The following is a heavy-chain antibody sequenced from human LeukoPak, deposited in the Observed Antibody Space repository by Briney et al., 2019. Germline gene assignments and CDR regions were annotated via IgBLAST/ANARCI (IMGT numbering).Heavy chain of an antibody. Sequence: SETLSLTCAVSGGSISSNNWWIWVRQSPEKGLEWIGEIYHDGSTNYNPSLKSRVTISMDKSKNQFSLKLSSVTAADTAVYYCARGGWPFDYWGQGTLVTVSS. D-gene: IGHD6-19*01. J-gene: IGHJ4*02. CDR2: IYHDGST. V-gene: IGHV4-4*02. CDR1: GGSISSNNW. CDR3: ARGGWPFDY.